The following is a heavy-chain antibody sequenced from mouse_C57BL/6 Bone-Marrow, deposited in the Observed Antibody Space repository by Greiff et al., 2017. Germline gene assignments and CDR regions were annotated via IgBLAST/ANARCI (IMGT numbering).Heavy chain of an antibody. Sequence: EVQLQQSGAELVGPGASVQLSCPASGFHIKDAYMHWVKQRPEQGLEWIGWIDPENGDAEYAPKFQGKGTIKADTSSNTAYLQLSSLTSEDTAVDYCTPRLYYFDYWGQGTTLTVSS. J-gene: IGHJ2*01. V-gene: IGHV14-4*01. CDR1: GFHIKDAY. CDR2: IDPENGDA. CDR3: TPRLYYFDY.